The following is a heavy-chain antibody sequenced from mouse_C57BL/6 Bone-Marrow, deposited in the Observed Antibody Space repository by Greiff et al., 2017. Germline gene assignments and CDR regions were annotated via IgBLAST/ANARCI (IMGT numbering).Heavy chain of an antibody. D-gene: IGHD2-5*01. CDR3: TRGPYSNYGYYAMDY. V-gene: IGHV1-5*01. J-gene: IGHJ4*01. CDR2: IYPGNSDT. Sequence: VQLQQSGPVLARPGASVKMSCKTSGYTFTSYWMHWVKQRPGQGLEWIGAIYPGNSDTSYNQKFKGKAKLTAVTSASTAYMELSSLTNEDSAVYYCTRGPYSNYGYYAMDYWGQGTSVTVSS. CDR1: GYTFTSYW.